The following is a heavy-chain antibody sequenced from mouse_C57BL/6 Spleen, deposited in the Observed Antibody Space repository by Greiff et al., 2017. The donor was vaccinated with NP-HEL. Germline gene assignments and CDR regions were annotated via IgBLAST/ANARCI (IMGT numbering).Heavy chain of an antibody. CDR3: AKEGATVVGYAMDY. J-gene: IGHJ4*01. D-gene: IGHD1-1*01. Sequence: VKVVESGPGLVAPSQSLSITCTVSGFSLTSYGVSWVRQPPGKGLEWLGVIWGDGSTNYHSALISRLSISKDNSKSQVFLKLNSLQTDDTATYYCAKEGATVVGYAMDYWGQGTSVTVSS. V-gene: IGHV2-3*01. CDR1: GFSLTSYG. CDR2: IWGDGST.